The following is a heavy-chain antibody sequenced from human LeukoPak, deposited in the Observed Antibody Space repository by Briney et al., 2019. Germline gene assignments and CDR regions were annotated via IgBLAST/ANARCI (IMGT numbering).Heavy chain of an antibody. Sequence: GGSLRLSCAASGFTVSSNYMSWVRQAPGKGLEWVSVIYSGGSTYYADSVKGRFTISRDNSKNTLYLQMDSLRAEDTAVYYCARVGGDSSSWYYYWGQGTLVTVSS. CDR3: ARVGGDSSSWYYY. CDR1: GFTVSSNY. CDR2: IYSGGST. V-gene: IGHV3-53*01. J-gene: IGHJ4*02. D-gene: IGHD6-13*01.